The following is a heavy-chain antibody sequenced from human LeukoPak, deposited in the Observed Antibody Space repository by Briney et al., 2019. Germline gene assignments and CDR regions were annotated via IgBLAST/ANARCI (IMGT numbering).Heavy chain of an antibody. V-gene: IGHV1-18*01. J-gene: IGHJ5*02. Sequence: GASVKVSCKASGYTFTSYGISWVRQAPGQGLEWMGWISAYNGNTNYAQKLQGRVTMTTDTSTSTAYMELRSLRSDDTAVYYCARDPAIAVAGSPNRFDPWGQGTLVTVSS. CDR1: GYTFTSYG. D-gene: IGHD6-19*01. CDR3: ARDPAIAVAGSPNRFDP. CDR2: ISAYNGNT.